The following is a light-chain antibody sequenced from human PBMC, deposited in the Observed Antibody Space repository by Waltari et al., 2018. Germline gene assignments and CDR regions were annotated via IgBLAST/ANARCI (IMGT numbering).Light chain of an antibody. J-gene: IGKJ1*01. V-gene: IGKV4-1*01. CDR2: GAS. Sequence: DIVMTQSPDSLAVSLGERATINCKSSQSLLHSSNNKNYLAWYQQKPGQPPELRFYGASTREAGVPDRFSGSGSGTDFTLTISSLQAEDVAVFYCQQYYSPPWTFGQGTKVEIK. CDR1: QSLLHSSNNKNY. CDR3: QQYYSPPWT.